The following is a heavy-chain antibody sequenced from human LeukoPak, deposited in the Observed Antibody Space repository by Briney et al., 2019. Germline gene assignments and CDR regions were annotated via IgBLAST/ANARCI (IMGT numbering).Heavy chain of an antibody. Sequence: GGSLRLSCAASGFTFSSYSMNWVRQAPGKGLEWVSSISSNSSYIYYADSVKGRFTISRDNANNSLYLQMNSLRAEDTAVYYCARRLSGYHKGDAFAIWRQGTMVTVSS. CDR3: ARRLSGYHKGDAFAI. J-gene: IGHJ3*02. D-gene: IGHD3-3*01. V-gene: IGHV3-21*01. CDR2: ISSNSSYI. CDR1: GFTFSSYS.